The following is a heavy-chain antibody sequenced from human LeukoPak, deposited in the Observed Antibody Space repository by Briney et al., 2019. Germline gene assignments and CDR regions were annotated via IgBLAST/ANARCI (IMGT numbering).Heavy chain of an antibody. J-gene: IGHJ4*02. V-gene: IGHV3-23*01. D-gene: IGHD2-8*01. CDR3: VTGVNSHGDFFDY. CDR1: GFTFDRYG. CDR2: ISGNGLNT. Sequence: GGSLRLSCAASGFTSGFTFDRYGMAWVRQTPGRGLEWVSTISGNGLNTHYADSVRGRFTISRDDSKNTLSLQISSLRAEDTAIHYCVTGVNSHGDFFDYWGQGTLVTVSS.